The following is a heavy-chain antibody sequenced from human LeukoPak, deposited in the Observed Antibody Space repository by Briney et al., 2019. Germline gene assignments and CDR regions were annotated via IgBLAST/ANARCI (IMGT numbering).Heavy chain of an antibody. J-gene: IGHJ5*02. CDR2: INHSGST. CDR1: GGSFSGYY. D-gene: IGHD1-26*01. CDR3: ARGQEYVGRVGWFDP. V-gene: IGHV4-34*01. Sequence: PSETLSLTCAVYGGSFSGYYWSWIRQPPGKGLEGIGEINHSGSTNYNPSLKSRVTISVDTSKIQFSLKLTSVTAADTAVYYCARGQEYVGRVGWFDPWGQGTLVTVSS.